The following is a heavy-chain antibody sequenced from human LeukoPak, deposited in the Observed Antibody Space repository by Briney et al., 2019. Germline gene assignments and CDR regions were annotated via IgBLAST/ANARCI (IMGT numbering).Heavy chain of an antibody. J-gene: IGHJ4*02. CDR3: ARDQPRRGPGNHDY. CDR1: GYTFTGYY. Sequence: ASVKVSCKASGYTFTGYYMHWVRPAPGQGLEWMGWINPNSGGTNYAQKFQGRVTMTRDTSISTAYMELSRLRSDDTAVYYCARDQPRRGPGNHDYWGQGTLVTVSS. V-gene: IGHV1-2*02. D-gene: IGHD1-26*01. CDR2: INPNSGGT.